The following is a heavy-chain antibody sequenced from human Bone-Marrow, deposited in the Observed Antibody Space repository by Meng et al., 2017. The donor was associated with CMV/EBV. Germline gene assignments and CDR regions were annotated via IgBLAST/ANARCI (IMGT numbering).Heavy chain of an antibody. CDR2: INPNSGGT. CDR3: ARGGYSYGPSYYYYYGMDG. J-gene: IGHJ6*02. Sequence: ASVKVSCKASGYTFTGYYMHWVRQAPGQGLEWMGWINPNSGGTNYAQKFQGRVTMTRDTSISTAYMELSRLRSDDTAVYYCARGGYSYGPSYYYYYGMDGWGQGTTVTVSS. V-gene: IGHV1-2*02. D-gene: IGHD5-18*01. CDR1: GYTFTGYY.